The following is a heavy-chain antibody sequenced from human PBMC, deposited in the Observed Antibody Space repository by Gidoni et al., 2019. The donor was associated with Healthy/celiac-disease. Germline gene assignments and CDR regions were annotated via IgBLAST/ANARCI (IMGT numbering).Heavy chain of an antibody. CDR2: IYPGDSDT. CDR1: GYSFTSYW. D-gene: IGHD5-18*01. Sequence: EVQLVQSGAEVKKPGASLKISCKGSGYSFTSYWIGWVRQMPGKGLEWMGIIYPGDSDTRYSPSFQGQVTISADKSISTAYLQWSSLKASDTAMYYCARQFPRGYSYGPARRFAFDIWGQGTMVTVSS. V-gene: IGHV5-51*01. J-gene: IGHJ3*02. CDR3: ARQFPRGYSYGPARRFAFDI.